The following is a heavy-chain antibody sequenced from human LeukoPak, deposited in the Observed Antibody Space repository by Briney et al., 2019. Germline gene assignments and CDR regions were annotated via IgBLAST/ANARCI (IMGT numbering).Heavy chain of an antibody. J-gene: IGHJ1*01. D-gene: IGHD1-26*01. Sequence: GGSLRLSCAASGFYFSSFAMSWVRQAPGKGPEWVSTISGTGGSTYYAGAVKGRFTIYRDNSKNTVSLQMDDLRAEDTALYSCAHPGATNVGYWGQGTQVTVSS. V-gene: IGHV3-23*01. CDR2: ISGTGGST. CDR1: GFYFSSFA. CDR3: AHPGATNVGY.